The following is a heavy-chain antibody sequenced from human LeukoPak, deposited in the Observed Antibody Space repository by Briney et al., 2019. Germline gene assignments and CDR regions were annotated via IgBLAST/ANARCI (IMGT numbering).Heavy chain of an antibody. Sequence: ASVKVSCKASGYTFTGYYMHWVRQAPGQGLEWMGWINPNSGGTNYAQKFQGWVTMTRDTSISTAYMELSRLRSDDTAVYYCAREERGSGSLNFDYWGQGTLVTVSS. CDR1: GYTFTGYY. CDR3: AREERGSGSLNFDY. J-gene: IGHJ4*02. V-gene: IGHV1-2*04. CDR2: INPNSGGT. D-gene: IGHD3-10*01.